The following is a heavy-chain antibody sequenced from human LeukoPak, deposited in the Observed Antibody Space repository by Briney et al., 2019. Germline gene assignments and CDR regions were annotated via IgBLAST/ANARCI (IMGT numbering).Heavy chain of an antibody. V-gene: IGHV3-66*01. CDR3: ARDRAMRVPAAMRVDYYGMDV. Sequence: GGSLRLSCAASGFTVSSNYMSWVRQAPGKGLEWVSVIDSGGSTYYADSVKGRFTISRDNSKNTLYLQMNSLRAEDTAVYYCARDRAMRVPAAMRVDYYGMDVWGQGTTVTVSS. J-gene: IGHJ6*02. CDR1: GFTVSSNY. CDR2: IDSGGST. D-gene: IGHD2-2*01.